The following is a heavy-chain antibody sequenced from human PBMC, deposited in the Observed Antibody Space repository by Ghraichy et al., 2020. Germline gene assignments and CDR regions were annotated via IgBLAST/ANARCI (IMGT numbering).Heavy chain of an antibody. CDR3: ARGSSIAARPASNWFDP. Sequence: ETLSLTCAASGFTFSSYDMHWVRQATGKGLEWVSAIGTAGDTYYPGSVKGQFTISRENAKNSLYLQMNSLRAGDTAVYYCARGSSIAARPASNWFDPWGQGTLVTVSS. J-gene: IGHJ5*02. D-gene: IGHD6-6*01. CDR2: IGTAGDT. V-gene: IGHV3-13*04. CDR1: GFTFSSYD.